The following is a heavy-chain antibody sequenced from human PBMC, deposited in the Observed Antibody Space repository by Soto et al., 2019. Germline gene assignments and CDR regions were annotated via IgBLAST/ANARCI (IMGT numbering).Heavy chain of an antibody. CDR2: IGTAGDT. CDR1: GFTFSSYD. J-gene: IGHJ6*02. CDR3: XXXXXXXXXXXXXXMDV. V-gene: IGHV3-13*01. Sequence: EVQLVESGGGLVQPGGSLRLSCAASGFTFSSYDMXXXXXXXXXXXXXXSGIGTAGDTYYPGSVKGRFTISRENAKNSXXXXXXXXXXXXXXXXXXXXXXXXXXXXXXXXMDVWGQGTTVTVSS.